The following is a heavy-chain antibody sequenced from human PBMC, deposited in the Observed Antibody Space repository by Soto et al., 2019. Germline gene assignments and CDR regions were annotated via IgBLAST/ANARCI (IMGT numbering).Heavy chain of an antibody. J-gene: IGHJ4*02. CDR2: IYHSGST. CDR3: ARGPMATIPYYFDY. V-gene: IGHV4-30-2*01. Sequence: PSETLSLTCAVSGGSISSGGYSWSWIRQPPGKGLEWIGYIYHSGSTYYNPSLKSRVTISVDRSKNQFSLKLSSVTAADTAVYYCARGPMATIPYYFDYWGQGTLVTVPS. D-gene: IGHD5-12*01. CDR1: GGSISSGGYS.